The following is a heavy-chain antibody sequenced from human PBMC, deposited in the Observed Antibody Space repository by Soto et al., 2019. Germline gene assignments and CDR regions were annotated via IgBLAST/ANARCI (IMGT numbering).Heavy chain of an antibody. Sequence: QVQLVESGGGVVQPGRSLRLSCAASGFTFSSYGMHWVRQAPGKGLEWVAVISYDGSNKYYADSVKGRFTISRDNSKNTRFLQMNRLKAEDTAVYYCAKVAGSGWYLTPAGLISYYYYGMDVWGQGTTVTVSS. J-gene: IGHJ6*02. CDR2: ISYDGSNK. CDR1: GFTFSSYG. D-gene: IGHD6-19*01. CDR3: AKVAGSGWYLTPAGLISYYYYGMDV. V-gene: IGHV3-30*18.